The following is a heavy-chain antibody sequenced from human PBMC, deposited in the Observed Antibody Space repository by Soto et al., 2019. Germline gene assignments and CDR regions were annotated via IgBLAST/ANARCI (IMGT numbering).Heavy chain of an antibody. CDR1: GYTFTSYA. CDR2: INAGNGNT. CDR3: ARAVRYDFWSGYYLDAFDI. J-gene: IGHJ3*02. Sequence: GASVKVSCKASGYTFTSYAMHWVRQAPGRRLEWMGWINAGNGNTKYSQKFQGRVTITRDTSASTAYMELSSLRSEDTAVYYCARAVRYDFWSGYYLDAFDIWGQGTMVTVSS. V-gene: IGHV1-3*01. D-gene: IGHD3-3*01.